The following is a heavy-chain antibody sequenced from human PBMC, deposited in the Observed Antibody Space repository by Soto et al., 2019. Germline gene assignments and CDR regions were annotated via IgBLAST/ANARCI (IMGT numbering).Heavy chain of an antibody. D-gene: IGHD3-3*01. V-gene: IGHV3-23*04. Sequence: EVQLVESGGGLVQAGGSVRLSCAASGLTFSSYAMSWVRQAPGKGLEWVSAISGSGGSTYYADSVKGRFTISRDNSKNTLYLQMNSLRAEDTAVYYCAKARAQYYDFWSGYPVDYWGQGTLVTVSS. CDR2: ISGSGGST. CDR1: GLTFSSYA. J-gene: IGHJ4*02. CDR3: AKARAQYYDFWSGYPVDY.